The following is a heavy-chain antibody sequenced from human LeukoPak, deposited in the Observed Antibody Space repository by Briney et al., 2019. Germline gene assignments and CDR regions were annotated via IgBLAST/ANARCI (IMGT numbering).Heavy chain of an antibody. D-gene: IGHD3-3*01. J-gene: IGHJ5*02. V-gene: IGHV4-30-4*07. CDR1: GGSISSGGYS. CDR2: IYYSGST. Sequence: PSETLSLTCAVSGGSISSGGYSWSWIRQPPGKGLEWIGYIYYSGSTYYNPSLKSRVTISVDTSKNQFSLKLSSVTAADTAVYYCARVGGLRFLEWLLPGWGPREYNWFDPWGQGTLVTVSS. CDR3: ARVGGLRFLEWLLPGWGPREYNWFDP.